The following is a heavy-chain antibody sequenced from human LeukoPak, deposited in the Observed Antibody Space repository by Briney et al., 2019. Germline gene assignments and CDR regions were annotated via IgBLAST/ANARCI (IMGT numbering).Heavy chain of an antibody. CDR1: GFTFRDYG. V-gene: IGHV3-33*01. D-gene: IGHD2-2*01. J-gene: IGHJ4*02. Sequence: GTSLRLSCETSGFTFRDYGMHWVRQTPGKRLDWVAVIWYDESRKYYADSVKGRFTISRDVSKNTLYLQMNSLRTEDTAVYYCARDDCSTTICLGYWGQGTLVSVSS. CDR2: IWYDESRK. CDR3: ARDDCSTTICLGY.